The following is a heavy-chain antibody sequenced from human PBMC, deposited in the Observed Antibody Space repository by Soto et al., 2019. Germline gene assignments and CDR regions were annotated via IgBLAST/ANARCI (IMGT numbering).Heavy chain of an antibody. J-gene: IGHJ5*02. V-gene: IGHV6-1*01. Sequence: PSQTLSLTCAISGDSVSSNSAAWNWISQSPSRGLEWLGRTYYRSKWYNDYAVSVKSRITINPDTSKNQFSLQLNSVTPEDTAVYYCARGALIGSEYSSGRYWFDPWGQGTLVTV. D-gene: IGHD6-19*01. CDR2: TYYRSKWYN. CDR1: GDSVSSNSAA. CDR3: ARGALIGSEYSSGRYWFDP.